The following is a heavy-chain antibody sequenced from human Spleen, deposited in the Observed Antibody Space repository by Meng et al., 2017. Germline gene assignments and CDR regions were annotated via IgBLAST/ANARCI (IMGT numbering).Heavy chain of an antibody. CDR2: IYYSGST. Sequence: QVQLQESGPGLVKPSGTLSLTCGVSGGSISQPPGKGLEWIGYIYYSGSTYYNPSLKSRVTISVDTSKNQFSLKLNSVTAADTAVYYCARVGEVAYNIDYWGQGTLVTVSS. V-gene: IGHV4-30-4*01. J-gene: IGHJ4*02. CDR3: ARVGEVAYNIDY. CDR1: GGSIS. D-gene: IGHD5-24*01.